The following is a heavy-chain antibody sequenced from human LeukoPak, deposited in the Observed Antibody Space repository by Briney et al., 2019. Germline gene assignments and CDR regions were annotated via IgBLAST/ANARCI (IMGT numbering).Heavy chain of an antibody. Sequence: ASVTVSCKASGYTFTSYGISWVRQAPGQGLEWMGWISAYNANTNYAQKLQGRVTMTTDTSTSTAYMELRSLRSDDTAVYYCARDSSSWYLDYWGQGTLVTVSS. D-gene: IGHD6-13*01. J-gene: IGHJ4*02. CDR1: GYTFTSYG. CDR3: ARDSSSWYLDY. V-gene: IGHV1-18*01. CDR2: ISAYNANT.